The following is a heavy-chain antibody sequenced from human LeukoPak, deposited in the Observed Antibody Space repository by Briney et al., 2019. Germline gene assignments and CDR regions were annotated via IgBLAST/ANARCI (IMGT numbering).Heavy chain of an antibody. D-gene: IGHD2-2*01. CDR3: ARERRDIVVVPADIFDY. V-gene: IGHV1-2*02. Sequence: GASVKVSCKASGYTFTGYYMHWVRQAPGQGLEWMGWINPNSGGTNYAQKFQGRVTMTRDTSISTAYMELRRLRSDDTAVYYCARERRDIVVVPADIFDYWGQGTVVTVSS. CDR1: GYTFTGYY. CDR2: INPNSGGT. J-gene: IGHJ4*02.